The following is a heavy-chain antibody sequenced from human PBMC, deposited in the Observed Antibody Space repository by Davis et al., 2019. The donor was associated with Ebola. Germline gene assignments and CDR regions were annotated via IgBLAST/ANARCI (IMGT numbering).Heavy chain of an antibody. CDR1: GGSISSSSYY. CDR3: ARGAYCSSTSCPFYYYYMDV. D-gene: IGHD2-2*01. CDR2: IYYSGST. Sequence: PSETLSLTCTVSGGSISSSSYYWGWIRQPPGKGLEWIGSIYYSGSTYYNPSLKSRVTISVDTSKNQFSLKLSSVTAADTAVYYCARGAYCSSTSCPFYYYYMDVWGKGTTVTVSS. J-gene: IGHJ6*03. V-gene: IGHV4-39*07.